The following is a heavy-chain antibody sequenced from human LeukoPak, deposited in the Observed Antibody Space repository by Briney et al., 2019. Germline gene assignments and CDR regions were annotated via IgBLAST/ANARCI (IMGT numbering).Heavy chain of an antibody. CDR1: GFTFSSYA. CDR3: ARDHSHGGVGATIFDY. D-gene: IGHD1-26*01. Sequence: GGSLRLSCAASGFTFSSYATHWVRQAPGKGLEWVAVISYDGSNKYYADSVKGRFTISRDNSKNTLYLQMNSLRAEDTAVYYCARDHSHGGVGATIFDYWGQGTLVTVSS. J-gene: IGHJ4*02. CDR2: ISYDGSNK. V-gene: IGHV3-30-3*01.